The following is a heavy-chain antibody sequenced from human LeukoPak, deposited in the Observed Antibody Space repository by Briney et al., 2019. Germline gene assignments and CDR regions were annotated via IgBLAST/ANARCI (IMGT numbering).Heavy chain of an antibody. CDR3: ARGRIQLLPHTNWFDP. V-gene: IGHV4-39*07. CDR2: IYYSGST. J-gene: IGHJ5*02. Sequence: SETLSLTCTVSGGSISSSSYYWGWIRQPPGKGLEWIGSIYYSGSTYYNPSLKSRVTISVDTSKNQFSLKLSSVTAADTAVYYCARGRIQLLPHTNWFDPWGQGTLVTVSS. CDR1: GGSISSSSYY. D-gene: IGHD2-2*01.